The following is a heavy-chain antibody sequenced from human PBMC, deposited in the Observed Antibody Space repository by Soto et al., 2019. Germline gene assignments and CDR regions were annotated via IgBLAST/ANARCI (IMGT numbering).Heavy chain of an antibody. CDR1: GFTFSSYA. D-gene: IGHD3-10*01. CDR3: AKAPHQPQPVLLWFGDVNAALDI. Sequence: EVQLLESGGGLVQPGGSLRLSCAASGFTFSSYAMSWVRQAPGKGLEWVSAISGTDGSTYYADSVKGRFTISRDNSKNTLYLQMNSLRVEDTAVYYCAKAPHQPQPVLLWFGDVNAALDIWGQGTMVTVSS. V-gene: IGHV3-23*01. CDR2: ISGTDGST. J-gene: IGHJ3*02.